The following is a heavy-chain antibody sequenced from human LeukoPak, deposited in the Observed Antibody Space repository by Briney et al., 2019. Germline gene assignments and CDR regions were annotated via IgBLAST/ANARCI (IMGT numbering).Heavy chain of an antibody. D-gene: IGHD6-13*01. J-gene: IGHJ4*02. CDR3: ARNLGIAAMNNFDY. CDR1: VYTCSRYY. V-gene: IGHV1-2*02. CDR2: IDPNSGGT. Sequence: GSVKVSCKASVYTCSRYYMHWVRQAPGQGLGGMGWIDPNSGGTNYAQKIQGRDTLTRDSSITTVYMELRGLTYDDTAVYYCARNLGIAAMNNFDYWGQGTLVTVPS.